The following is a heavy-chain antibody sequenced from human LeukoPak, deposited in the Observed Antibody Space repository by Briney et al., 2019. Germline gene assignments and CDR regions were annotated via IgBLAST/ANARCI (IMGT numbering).Heavy chain of an antibody. CDR1: GFTFSIYT. CDR3: AKDTFYGTGLAWFDT. CDR2: INYNGDNK. Sequence: GGSLRLSCAASGFTFSIYTMNWVRQAPGKGLEWVSIINYNGDNKYYADSVQGRFTISRDNSKNTVYLQMNSLRAEDTAIYYCAKDTFYGTGLAWFDTWGQGTLVTVSS. J-gene: IGHJ5*02. D-gene: IGHD2/OR15-2a*01. V-gene: IGHV3-23*01.